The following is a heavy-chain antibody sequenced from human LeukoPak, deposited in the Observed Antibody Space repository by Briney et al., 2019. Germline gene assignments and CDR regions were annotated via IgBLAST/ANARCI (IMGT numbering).Heavy chain of an antibody. CDR1: GYTFTSYY. Sequence: GASVKVSCKASGYTFTSYYMHWVRQAPGQGLEWMGIINPSGGSTSYAQKFQGRVTTTRDTSISTAYMELSRLRSDDTAVYYCATIAAPYYYYYYMDVWGKGTTVTVSS. J-gene: IGHJ6*03. V-gene: IGHV1-46*01. CDR3: ATIAAPYYYYYYMDV. D-gene: IGHD6-6*01. CDR2: INPSGGST.